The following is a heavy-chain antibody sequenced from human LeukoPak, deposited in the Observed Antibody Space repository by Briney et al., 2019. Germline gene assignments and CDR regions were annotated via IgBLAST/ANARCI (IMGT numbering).Heavy chain of an antibody. Sequence: SETLSLTCSVSGGSFSSYYWSWIRQPPGKGLEWIGYIYSSGSTNYNSSLKSRVTISVDTSKNQFSLKLTSVTAADTAVYYCARASGGYYNNWFDPWGQGTLVTVSS. D-gene: IGHD3-22*01. J-gene: IGHJ5*02. CDR1: GGSFSSYY. CDR2: IYSSGST. CDR3: ARASGGYYNNWFDP. V-gene: IGHV4-59*01.